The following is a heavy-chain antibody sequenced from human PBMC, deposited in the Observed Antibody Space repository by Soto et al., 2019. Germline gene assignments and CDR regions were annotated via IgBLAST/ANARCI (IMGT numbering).Heavy chain of an antibody. J-gene: IGHJ4*02. V-gene: IGHV3-74*01. CDR2: INTDGSST. CDR3: AKRGVDTFGLSY. CDR1: GFTFSSFW. D-gene: IGHD3-10*01. Sequence: EVQLVESGGGLVQPGGSLRLSCAVSGFTFSSFWMHWVRQAPGEGLVWVSRINTDGSSTSYADSVKGRFTISRDNAKNTLYLQTNSLRGEDTAMYYCAKRGVDTFGLSYWGQATLVTVSS.